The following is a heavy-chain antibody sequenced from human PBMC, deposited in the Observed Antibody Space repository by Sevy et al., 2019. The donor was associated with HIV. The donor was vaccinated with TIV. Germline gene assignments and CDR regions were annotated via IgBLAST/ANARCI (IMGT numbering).Heavy chain of an antibody. Sequence: ASVKVSCKSSGYTFTNYYMHWVRQAPGQGLEWMGIINPSGGSTSYAQKFQGRLTMTRDRSTSTVYMELSSLRSEDTADYYCARDHTVIGSNWYGAFDIWGQGTMVTVSS. V-gene: IGHV1-46*01. J-gene: IGHJ3*02. D-gene: IGHD6-13*01. CDR3: ARDHTVIGSNWYGAFDI. CDR1: GYTFTNYY. CDR2: INPSGGST.